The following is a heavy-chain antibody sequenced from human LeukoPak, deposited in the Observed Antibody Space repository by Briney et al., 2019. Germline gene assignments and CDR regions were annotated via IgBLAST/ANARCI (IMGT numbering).Heavy chain of an antibody. J-gene: IGHJ3*02. CDR1: GGSFSGYY. Sequence: PSETLSLTCAVHGGSFSGYYWSWIRQPPGKGLEWIGEINHSGSTNYNPSLKSRVTISVDTSKNQFSLKLSSVTAEDTAVYYCARDRVAGGAFDIWGQGTMVTVSS. CDR3: ARDRVAGGAFDI. D-gene: IGHD3-10*01. V-gene: IGHV4-34*01. CDR2: INHSGST.